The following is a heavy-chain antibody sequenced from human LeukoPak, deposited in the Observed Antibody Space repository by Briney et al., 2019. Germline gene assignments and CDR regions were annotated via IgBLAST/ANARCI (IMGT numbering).Heavy chain of an antibody. CDR2: ISGSGGST. V-gene: IGHV3-23*01. Sequence: GGSLRLSCAASGFTFSSYAMSWVRQAPGKGLEWVSAISGSGGSTYYADSVKGRFTISRDNSKNTLYLQVNSLRAEDTAVYYCAKGGEQWLVNHYDYWGQGTLVTVSS. CDR3: AKGGEQWLVNHYDY. D-gene: IGHD6-19*01. J-gene: IGHJ4*02. CDR1: GFTFSSYA.